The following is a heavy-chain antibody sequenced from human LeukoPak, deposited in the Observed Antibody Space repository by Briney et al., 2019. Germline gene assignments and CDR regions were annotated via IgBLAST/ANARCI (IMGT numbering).Heavy chain of an antibody. CDR2: ISGSGGST. V-gene: IGHV3-23*01. J-gene: IGHJ2*01. D-gene: IGHD2/OR15-2a*01. CDR1: GFTFSSYS. CDR3: AKGNSTEYGYWYFDP. Sequence: GGSLRLSSAASGFTFSSYSMSWVRQAAGKGLEWVSGISGSGGSTFHADSVKGRFTISRDNSKNTLYLQMDSLRVEDTAVYYCAKGNSTEYGYWYFDPWGRGTLVTVSS.